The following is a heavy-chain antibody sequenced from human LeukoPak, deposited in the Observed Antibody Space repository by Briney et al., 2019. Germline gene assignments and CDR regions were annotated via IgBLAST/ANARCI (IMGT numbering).Heavy chain of an antibody. CDR2: INSGSSYI. J-gene: IGHJ4*02. V-gene: IGHV3-21*01. Sequence: PGGSLRLSCVASGFTFTTHSMNWVRQAPGKGPEWVASINSGSSYISYTDSVKGRFTISRDNTEKSIYLQMNYLRVEDTALYYCARASGAAALDFWGQGTLVTVTS. CDR1: GFTFTTHS. CDR3: ARASGAAALDF. D-gene: IGHD6-13*01.